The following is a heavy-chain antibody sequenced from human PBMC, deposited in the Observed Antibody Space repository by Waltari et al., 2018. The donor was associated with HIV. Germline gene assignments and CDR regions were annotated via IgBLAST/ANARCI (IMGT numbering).Heavy chain of an antibody. D-gene: IGHD6-13*01. CDR1: GFTFSNSG. CDR2: MWGSGGST. J-gene: IGHJ6*02. Sequence: EVQVLESGGALVQPGGSLRLSCAASGFTFSNSGMSWVRQAPGEGREWVSTMWGSGGSTYCAASVNGRVTVSRDNSKNTLYLQMNSLRAEDTAVYFCVKEHQYSHSWYSYYGMDVGGQGTTVTVSS. V-gene: IGHV3-23*01. CDR3: VKEHQYSHSWYSYYGMDV.